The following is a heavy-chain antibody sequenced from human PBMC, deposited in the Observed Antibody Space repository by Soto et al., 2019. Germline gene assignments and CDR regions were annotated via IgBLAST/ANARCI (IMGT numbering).Heavy chain of an antibody. J-gene: IGHJ4*02. V-gene: IGHV1-69*06. CDR3: ARAGYCSGSSCYWCEY. CDR1: GDTFSSYA. CDR2: IISIFGTA. D-gene: IGHD2-15*01. Sequence: QVQLVQSGAEVKKPGSSVKVSCKASGDTFSSYAFSWVRQAPGQGLEWMGGIISIFGTANYAQKFQGRVTITADKSTSTAYRELRRLRSEDTAVYYGARAGYCSGSSCYWCEYWGQGTLVTASS.